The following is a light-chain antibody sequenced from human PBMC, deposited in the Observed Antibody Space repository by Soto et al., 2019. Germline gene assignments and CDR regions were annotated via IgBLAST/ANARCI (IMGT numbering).Light chain of an antibody. J-gene: IGKJ1*01. CDR3: HQRKSWPRT. CDR1: RSVSNSY. Sequence: EIVLTQSPGTLSLSPGERATLSCRACRSVSNSYLAWYQQEPGQAPRLLIYGASIRATGILDRFSGSGSGTDFTLTISSLEPEDFAVYYCHQRKSWPRTFGQGTKVDIK. CDR2: GAS. V-gene: IGKV3D-20*02.